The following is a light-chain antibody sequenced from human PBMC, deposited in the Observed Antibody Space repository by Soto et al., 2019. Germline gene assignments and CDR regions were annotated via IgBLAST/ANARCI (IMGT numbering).Light chain of an antibody. CDR3: QQYNSYSRT. Sequence: DIQMTQSPSTLSASVGDRVTITCRASQSISSWLAWYQQKPGKAPNLLIYKASSLESGVPSRFSGSGSGTEFTLTISSLQPDDFATYYXQQYNSYSRTFGQGTKVEIK. J-gene: IGKJ1*01. CDR1: QSISSW. V-gene: IGKV1-5*03. CDR2: KAS.